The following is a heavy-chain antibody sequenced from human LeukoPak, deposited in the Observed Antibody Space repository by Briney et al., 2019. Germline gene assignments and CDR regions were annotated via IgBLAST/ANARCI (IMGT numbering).Heavy chain of an antibody. J-gene: IGHJ6*03. CDR3: ARFPGSAEYRHYYYMDV. Sequence: SETLSLTCTVSGGSICNYFWSWIRQPPGKGLECMGYIYYSDSTNYNPSLKSRVTVSVDTSKNQFSLKLSSLTAADTAVYYCARFPGSAEYRHYYYMDVWGKGTTVTVSS. V-gene: IGHV4-59*01. D-gene: IGHD2-15*01. CDR1: GGSICNYF. CDR2: IYYSDST.